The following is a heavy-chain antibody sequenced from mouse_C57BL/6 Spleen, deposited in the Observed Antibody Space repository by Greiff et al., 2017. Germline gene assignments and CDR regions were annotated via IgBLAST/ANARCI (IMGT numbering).Heavy chain of an antibody. CDR1: GYTFTSYW. Sequence: VQLQQPGAELVKPGASVKLSCKASGYTFTSYWMQWVKQRPGQGLEWIGEIAPSDSYTNYNQKFKGKATLTVDTSSSTAYMQLSSLTSEDSAVYYCANYYYGSSYGDYAMDYWGQGTSGTVSS. D-gene: IGHD1-1*01. J-gene: IGHJ4*01. CDR2: IAPSDSYT. V-gene: IGHV1-50*01. CDR3: ANYYYGSSYGDYAMDY.